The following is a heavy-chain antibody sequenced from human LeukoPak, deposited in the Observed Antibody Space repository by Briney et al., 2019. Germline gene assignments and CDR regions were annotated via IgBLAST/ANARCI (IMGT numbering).Heavy chain of an antibody. V-gene: IGHV3-33*01. J-gene: IGHJ4*02. D-gene: IGHD6-13*01. CDR1: GFTFSNYG. CDR2: IWTDGSNQ. CDR3: ARDRYSSSPDY. Sequence: PGRSLRLSCAASGFTFSNYGMHWVRQAPGKGLEWVAVIWTDGSNQYYADSVKARFIISRDNSKNTLYLQINSLRADDTAVYYCARDRYSSSPDYWGQGTLVTVSS.